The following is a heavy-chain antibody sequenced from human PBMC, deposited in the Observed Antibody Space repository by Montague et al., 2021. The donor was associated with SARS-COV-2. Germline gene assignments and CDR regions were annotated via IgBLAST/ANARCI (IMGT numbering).Heavy chain of an antibody. V-gene: IGHV4-59*08. CDR2: ISDSWST. Sequence: SETLSLTCTVSRGSISSFYWSWFRQPPGKGLELIGYISDSWSTNYNPSLTIRVTMSVYTSKNQFSLKLNSVTAADTAVYYCSRHYSATLPAVYWGQGTLVTVS. CDR3: SRHYSATLPAVY. J-gene: IGHJ4*02. CDR1: RGSISSFY. D-gene: IGHD2-15*01.